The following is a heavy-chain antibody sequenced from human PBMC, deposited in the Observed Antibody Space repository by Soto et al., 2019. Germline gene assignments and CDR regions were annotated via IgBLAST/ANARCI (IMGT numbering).Heavy chain of an antibody. D-gene: IGHD6-25*01. CDR2: IYYNGNT. CDR1: GGSISSYY. Sequence: SETLSLTCTVSGGSISSYYWSWIRQPPGKGLEWIGYIYYNGNTYYNPSLKSRVTISVDTSKNQFSLKLSSVTAADTAVYYCARPHGGSSGWDNWFDPWGQGTLVTVSS. V-gene: IGHV4-59*01. J-gene: IGHJ5*02. CDR3: ARPHGGSSGWDNWFDP.